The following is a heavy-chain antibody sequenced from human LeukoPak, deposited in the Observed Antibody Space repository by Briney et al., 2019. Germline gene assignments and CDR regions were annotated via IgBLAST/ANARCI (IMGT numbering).Heavy chain of an antibody. CDR1: GYSISTGYY. CDR2: IYHSGDT. J-gene: IGHJ6*02. Sequence: SETLSLTCNVSGYSISTGYYWGWIRQPPGKGLEWIGSIYHSGDTYYNPSLKSRVTISVDTSKNQFSLKLSFVTAADTAVYYCARRIVVVTFLAYYGMDVWGQGTTVTVSS. V-gene: IGHV4-38-2*02. CDR3: ARRIVVVTFLAYYGMDV. D-gene: IGHD2-21*02.